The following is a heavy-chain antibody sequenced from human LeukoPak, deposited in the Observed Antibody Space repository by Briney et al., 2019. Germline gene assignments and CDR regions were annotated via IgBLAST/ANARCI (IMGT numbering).Heavy chain of an antibody. D-gene: IGHD5-12*01. J-gene: IGHJ6*03. CDR1: GFTFSSYS. Sequence: PGGSLRLSCAASGFTFSSYSMNWVRQAPGEGLEWVSYISSSSSTIYYADSVKGRFTISRDNAKNSLYLQMNSLRAEDTAVYYCAALAYYYYMDVWGKGTTVTVSS. CDR2: ISSSSSTI. V-gene: IGHV3-48*04. CDR3: AALAYYYYMDV.